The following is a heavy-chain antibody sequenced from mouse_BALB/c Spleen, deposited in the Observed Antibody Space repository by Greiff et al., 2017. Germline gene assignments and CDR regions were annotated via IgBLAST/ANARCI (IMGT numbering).Heavy chain of an antibody. CDR2: ISYDGSN. V-gene: IGHV3-6*02. J-gene: IGHJ4*01. CDR3: ARDRYDWYYAMDY. CDR1: GYSITSGYY. D-gene: IGHD2-14*01. Sequence: EVKLQESGPGLVKPSQSLSLTCSVTGYSITSGYYWNWIRQFPGNKLEWMGYISYDGSNNYNPSLKNRISITRDTSKNQFFLKLNSVTTEDTATYYCARDRYDWYYAMDYWGQGTSVTVSS.